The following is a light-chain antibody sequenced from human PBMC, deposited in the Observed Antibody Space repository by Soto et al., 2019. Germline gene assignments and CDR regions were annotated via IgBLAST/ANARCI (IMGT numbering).Light chain of an antibody. CDR1: SSDVGGYNY. CDR3: SSYTSSSTLVV. CDR2: EVS. Sequence: QSALTQTASVSGSPGQSITISCTGTSSDVGGYNYVSWYQQHPGKAPKLMIYEVSNRPSGVSNRFSGSKSGNTASLTISGLQAEDEADYYCSSYTSSSTLVVFGGGTKLTV. V-gene: IGLV2-14*01. J-gene: IGLJ2*01.